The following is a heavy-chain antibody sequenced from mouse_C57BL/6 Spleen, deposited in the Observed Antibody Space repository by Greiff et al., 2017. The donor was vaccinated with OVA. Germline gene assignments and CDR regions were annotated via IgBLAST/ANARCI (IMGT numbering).Heavy chain of an antibody. J-gene: IGHJ2*01. CDR3: AREPGLYFAY. Sequence: EVKVVESGGGLVKPGGSLKLSCAASGFTFSSYTMSWVRQTPEKRLEWVATISGGGGNTYYPDRVKGRFTISRDNAKNTLYMHMRRLRSEDTSLYYCAREPGLYFAYWGQGTTLTVSS. CDR1: GFTFSSYT. CDR2: ISGGGGNT. V-gene: IGHV5-9*01. D-gene: IGHD3-3*01.